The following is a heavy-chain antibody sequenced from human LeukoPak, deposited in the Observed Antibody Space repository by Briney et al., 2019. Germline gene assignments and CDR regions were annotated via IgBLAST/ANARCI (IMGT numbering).Heavy chain of an antibody. CDR1: GFTLSSYA. D-gene: IGHD6-19*01. Sequence: PGRSLRLSCAASGFTLSSYAMHWVRQAPGKGLEWVAVISYDGSNKYYADSVKGRFTISRDNSKNTLYLQMNSLRAEDTAVYYCARDRGVAGFRALSYWGQGTLVTVSS. V-gene: IGHV3-30*04. CDR2: ISYDGSNK. CDR3: ARDRGVAGFRALSY. J-gene: IGHJ4*02.